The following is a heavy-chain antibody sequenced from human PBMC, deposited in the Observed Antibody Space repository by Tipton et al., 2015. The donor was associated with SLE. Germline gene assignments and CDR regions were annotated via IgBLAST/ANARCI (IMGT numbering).Heavy chain of an antibody. V-gene: IGHV4-34*09. D-gene: IGHD1-1*01. Sequence: TLSLTCAVYGGSFSGYYWSWIRQPPGKGLEWIGEINHSGSTNYNPSLKSRVTISVDTSKNQFSLKLSSVTAADTAVYYCARDGVLSGGRTDYWGQGTLVTVSS. J-gene: IGHJ4*02. CDR1: GGSFSGYY. CDR3: ARDGVLSGGRTDY. CDR2: INHSGST.